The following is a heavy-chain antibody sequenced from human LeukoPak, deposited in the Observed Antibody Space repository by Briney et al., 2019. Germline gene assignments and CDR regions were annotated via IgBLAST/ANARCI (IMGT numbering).Heavy chain of an antibody. CDR3: ARDLFWAHHKGAFDI. D-gene: IGHD2/OR15-2a*01. CDR1: GSSISSYY. CDR2: IYYSGNT. Sequence: SETLSLTCTVSGSSISSYYWSWIRQPPGKGLEWIGYIYYSGNTNYNPSLKSRVTISVDTSKNQFSLKLSSVTAADTAVYYCARDLFWAHHKGAFDIWGQGTMVTVSS. V-gene: IGHV4-59*01. J-gene: IGHJ3*02.